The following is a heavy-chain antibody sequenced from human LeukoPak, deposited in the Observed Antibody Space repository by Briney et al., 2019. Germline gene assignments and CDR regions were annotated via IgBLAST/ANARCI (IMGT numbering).Heavy chain of an antibody. Sequence: PGESLKISCKGSGYSFTSYWIGWVRQMPGKGLEWMGIIYPGDSDTRYSPSFQGQVTISADKSISTAYLQWSSLKASDTAMYYCARCSGGSCYPNDAFDVWGQGTMVTVSS. D-gene: IGHD2-15*01. CDR3: ARCSGGSCYPNDAFDV. J-gene: IGHJ3*01. CDR2: IYPGDSDT. V-gene: IGHV5-51*01. CDR1: GYSFTSYW.